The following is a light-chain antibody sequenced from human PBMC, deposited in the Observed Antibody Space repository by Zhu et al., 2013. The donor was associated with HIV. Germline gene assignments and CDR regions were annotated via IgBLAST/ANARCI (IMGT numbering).Light chain of an antibody. J-gene: IGKJ3*01. Sequence: DIQMTQSPSTLSASVGDRVTMTCRASQSVSTWVAWYQHKPGKAPKLLINDASSLESGVPSRFSGSASRTEFTLTISSLQPDDFATYYCLQYNSYPFTFGPGTKVEIK. CDR2: DAS. CDR1: QSVSTW. CDR3: LQYNSYPFT. V-gene: IGKV1-5*01.